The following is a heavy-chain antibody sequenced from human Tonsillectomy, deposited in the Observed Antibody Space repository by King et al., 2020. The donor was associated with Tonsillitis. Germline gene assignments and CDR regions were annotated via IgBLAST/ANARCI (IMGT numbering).Heavy chain of an antibody. D-gene: IGHD3-10*01. J-gene: IGHJ4*02. CDR1: GFTFDDYA. CDR2: ICWNSGSL. V-gene: IGHV3-9*01. CDR3: AKDLRYGSGSGFDY. Sequence: VQLVESGGGLVEPGRSLRLSCAASGFTFDDYAMHGGRQAPGKGLEWVSGICWNSGSLGYADSVKGRFTISRDNAKNSLYLQMNSLRAEDTALYYCAKDLRYGSGSGFDYWGQGTLVTVSS.